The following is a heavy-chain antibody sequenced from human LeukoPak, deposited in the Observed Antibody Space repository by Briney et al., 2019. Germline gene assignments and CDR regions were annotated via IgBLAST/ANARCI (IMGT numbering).Heavy chain of an antibody. D-gene: IGHD3-16*01. V-gene: IGHV1-2*02. Sequence: ASVTASCKASGYTFTGYYMHWVRQAPGQGLEWMGWINPNSGGTNYAQKFQGRVTMTRDTSISTAYMELSRLRSDDTAVYYCARGDVALSLDYWGQGTLVIVSS. CDR3: ARGDVALSLDY. J-gene: IGHJ4*02. CDR1: GYTFTGYY. CDR2: INPNSGGT.